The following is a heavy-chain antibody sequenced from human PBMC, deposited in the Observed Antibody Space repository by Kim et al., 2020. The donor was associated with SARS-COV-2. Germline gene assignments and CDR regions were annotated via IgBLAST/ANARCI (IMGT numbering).Heavy chain of an antibody. CDR3: ARNLLGDTDLGP. V-gene: IGHV3-30*03. CDR1: GFTFSSHV. Sequence: GGSLRLSCAASGFTFSSHVMHWVRQAPGKGLEWVALISYEGSTQKYTDSVKGRFTASRDNSKNTLFLQMNSLRPEDTAGYYCARNLLGDTDLGPWGQGTLVTVST. CDR2: ISYEGSTQ. J-gene: IGHJ5*02. D-gene: IGHD1-26*01.